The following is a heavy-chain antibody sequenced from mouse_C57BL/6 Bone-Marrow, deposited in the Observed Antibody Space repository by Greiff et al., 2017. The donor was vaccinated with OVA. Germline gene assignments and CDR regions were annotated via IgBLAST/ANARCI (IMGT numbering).Heavy chain of an antibody. Sequence: EVMLVESGPGMVKPSQSLSLTCTVTGYSITSGYDWHWIRHFPGNKLEWMGYISYSGSTNYNPSLKSRISITHDTSKNHFFLKLNSVTTEDTATYYCAREGYGNFVWYFDVWGTGTTVTVSS. CDR1: GYSITSGYD. J-gene: IGHJ1*03. D-gene: IGHD2-1*01. V-gene: IGHV3-1*01. CDR3: AREGYGNFVWYFDV. CDR2: ISYSGST.